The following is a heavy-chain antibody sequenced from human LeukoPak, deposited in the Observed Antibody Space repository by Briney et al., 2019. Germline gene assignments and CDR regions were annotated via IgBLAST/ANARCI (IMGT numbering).Heavy chain of an antibody. V-gene: IGHV3-30*03. CDR2: MSADGRTQ. J-gene: IGHJ4*02. CDR1: GFTFSTYS. Sequence: TGGSLRLSCAASGFTFSTYSIHWVRQAPGKGLEWVTVMSADGRTQYYSDSVKGRFTISRDNSLNTLHLQMNSLRTGDTAVYYCAREFGHDRWYFDYWGQGALVTVSS. CDR3: AREFGHDRWYFDY. D-gene: IGHD5-12*01.